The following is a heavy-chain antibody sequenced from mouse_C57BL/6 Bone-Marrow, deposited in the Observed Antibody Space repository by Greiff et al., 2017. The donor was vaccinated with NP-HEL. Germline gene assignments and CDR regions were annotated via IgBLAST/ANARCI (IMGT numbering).Heavy chain of an antibody. V-gene: IGHV3-1*01. CDR3: ARGGLLPRLDY. Sequence: EVHLVESGPGMVKPSQSLSLTCTVTGYSITSGYDWHWIRHFPGNKLEWMGYISYSGSTNYNPSLKSRISITHDTSKNHFFLKLNSVTTEDTATYYCARGGLLPRLDYWGQGTTLTVSS. CDR2: ISYSGST. J-gene: IGHJ2*01. CDR1: GYSITSGYD. D-gene: IGHD2-3*01.